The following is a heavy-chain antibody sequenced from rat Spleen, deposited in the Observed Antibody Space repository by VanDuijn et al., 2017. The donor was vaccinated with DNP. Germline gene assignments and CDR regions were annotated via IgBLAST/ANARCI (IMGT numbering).Heavy chain of an antibody. D-gene: IGHD4-3*01. CDR2: INKDSRTI. Sequence: EVKLVESGGGLVQPGRSLKLSCVASGFNFNDYWMGWVRQAPGKGLEWIAEINKDSRTIKYSPSLKDKLIISRDNAQKTLYLQMSKLGSEDTAIYYCVREELGVDYWGQGVMVTVSS. CDR1: GFNFNDYW. CDR3: VREELGVDY. J-gene: IGHJ2*01. V-gene: IGHV4-2*01.